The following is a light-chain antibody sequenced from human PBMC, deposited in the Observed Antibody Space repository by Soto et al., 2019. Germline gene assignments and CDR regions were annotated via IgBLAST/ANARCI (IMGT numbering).Light chain of an antibody. J-gene: IGKJ2*01. V-gene: IGKV1-5*01. Sequence: DIQMTQSPSTLSASVGDRVTITCRASQSISIWLAWYQRKPGKAPNLLIYDASSLQSGVPSRFSGSGSGTEFTLTISGMQPDDFATHYCQQYNSFSPLTFGQGTKVEIK. CDR3: QQYNSFSPLT. CDR2: DAS. CDR1: QSISIW.